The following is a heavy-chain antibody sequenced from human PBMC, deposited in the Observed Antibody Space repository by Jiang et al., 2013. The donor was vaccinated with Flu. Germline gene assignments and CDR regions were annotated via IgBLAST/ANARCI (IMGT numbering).Heavy chain of an antibody. J-gene: IGHJ6*03. Sequence: SISSGDYYWSWIRQPPGKGLEWIGYIYYSGSTYYNPSLKSRVTISVDTSKNQFSLKLSSVTAADTAVYYCARAADFWSGYYAVPLYYYMDVWGKGTTVTVSS. CDR3: ARAADFWSGYYAVPLYYYMDV. CDR1: SISSGDYY. CDR2: IYYSGST. V-gene: IGHV4-30-4*01. D-gene: IGHD3-3*01.